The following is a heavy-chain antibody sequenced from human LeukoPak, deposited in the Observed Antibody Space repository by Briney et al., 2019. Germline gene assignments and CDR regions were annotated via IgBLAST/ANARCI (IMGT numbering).Heavy chain of an antibody. D-gene: IGHD6-13*01. V-gene: IGHV3-23*01. CDR2: ISGSGGST. CDR3: AKVESAAAGTVFDY. J-gene: IGHJ4*02. Sequence: GGSLRLSCAASGFTFSSYAMSWVRQAPGKGLEWVSGISGSGGSTYYADSVRGRFTISREHSKNTLYLQMHSLRAEDTAVYYCAKVESAAAGTVFDYWGQGTLVTVSS. CDR1: GFTFSSYA.